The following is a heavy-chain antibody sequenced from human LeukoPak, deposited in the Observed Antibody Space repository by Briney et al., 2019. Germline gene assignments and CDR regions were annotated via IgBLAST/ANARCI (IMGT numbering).Heavy chain of an antibody. D-gene: IGHD1-26*01. J-gene: IGHJ4*02. V-gene: IGHV3-73*01. CDR3: TRSLYSGTYFSEYYFDN. CDR2: IRSEANSYAT. CDR1: GFTFSNAW. Sequence: PGGSLRLSCAASGFTFSNAWMSWVRQAPGKGLEWVGRIRSEANSYATAYSASVKGRFTISRDDSNNTAYLQMHSLKTEDTAVYYCTRSLYSGTYFSEYYFDNWGQGTLVTVSS.